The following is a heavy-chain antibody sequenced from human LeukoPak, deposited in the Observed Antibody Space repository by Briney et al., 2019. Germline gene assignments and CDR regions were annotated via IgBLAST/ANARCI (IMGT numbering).Heavy chain of an antibody. V-gene: IGHV4-59*01. Sequence: SETLSLTCTVSGGSISSYYWTWIRQPPGKGLEWIGYIHYTGSTNYNPSLKSRIIISVDTSRSHFSLKLSSATAADTAVYYCARGERLGPDFWGQGTLVTVSS. D-gene: IGHD1-1*01. CDR3: ARGERLGPDF. CDR2: IHYTGST. J-gene: IGHJ4*02. CDR1: GGSISSYY.